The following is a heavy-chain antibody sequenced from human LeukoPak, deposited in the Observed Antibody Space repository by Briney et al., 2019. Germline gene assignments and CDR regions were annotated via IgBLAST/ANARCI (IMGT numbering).Heavy chain of an antibody. CDR1: GASISSYYW. V-gene: IGHV2-5*08. CDR2: IYWDNDK. J-gene: IGHJ4*02. CDR3: AHQTVTHDPSGFDF. D-gene: IGHD4-17*01. Sequence: TLSLTCTVSGASISSYYWSWIRQPPGKGLEWLALIYWDNDKRYRPSLESRLTITKDTSKNQVVLTMTNMDPVDTATYYCAHQTVTHDPSGFDFWGQGTLVTVSS.